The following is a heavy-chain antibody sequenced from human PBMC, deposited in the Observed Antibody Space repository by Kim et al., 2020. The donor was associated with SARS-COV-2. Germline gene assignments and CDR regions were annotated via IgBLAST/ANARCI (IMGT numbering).Heavy chain of an antibody. D-gene: IGHD5-18*01. V-gene: IGHV3-11*01. CDR1: GFTFSDHN. J-gene: IGHJ4*02. CDR2: ITSSGSGT. Sequence: GGSLRLSCAASGFTFSDHNMNWIRQAPGKGLEWISYITSSGSGTYYADSVKGRFTVSRDNAKNSLYLQMNNVRDEDTAIYYCARDPDTASKVDYWGQGTLVTVSS. CDR3: ARDPDTASKVDY.